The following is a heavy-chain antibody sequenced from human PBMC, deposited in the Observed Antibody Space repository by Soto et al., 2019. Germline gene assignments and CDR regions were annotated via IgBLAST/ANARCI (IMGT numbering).Heavy chain of an antibody. CDR3: ARFFYDRGPRAYYYGMDV. Sequence: SVQVSCKASGGTLSSYAISWVRQAPGQGREWMGGIIPIFGTANYAQKFQGRVTITADESTSTAYMELSSLRAEDTAVYYCARFFYDRGPRAYYYGMDVWGQGTTVTVSS. CDR1: GGTLSSYA. J-gene: IGHJ6*02. CDR2: IIPIFGTA. V-gene: IGHV1-69*13. D-gene: IGHD5-12*01.